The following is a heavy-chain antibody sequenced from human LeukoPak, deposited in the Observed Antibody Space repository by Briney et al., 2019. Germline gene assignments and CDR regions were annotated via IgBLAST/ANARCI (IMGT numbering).Heavy chain of an antibody. CDR3: ARESGRFRFDS. V-gene: IGHV3-7*01. Sequence: GGSLRLSCAASGFTFSSYWMSWVRQAPGKGLEWVANIKEDSSDKNYVDSMKGRFTISRDNAKNSLYLQMNSLRVEDTAVYYCARESGRFRFDSWGQGTLVTVSS. D-gene: IGHD3-3*01. CDR2: IKEDSSDK. J-gene: IGHJ5*01. CDR1: GFTFSSYW.